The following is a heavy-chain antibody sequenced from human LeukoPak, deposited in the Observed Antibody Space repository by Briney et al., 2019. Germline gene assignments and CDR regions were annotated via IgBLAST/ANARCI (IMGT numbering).Heavy chain of an antibody. Sequence: SETLSLTCTVSGGSISSYYWSWIRQPPGKGLEWIGEINHSGSTNYNPSLKSRVTISVDTSKNQFSLKLSSVTAADTAVYYCARVTVTTYLFDYWGQGTLVTVSS. V-gene: IGHV4-34*01. CDR3: ARVTVTTYLFDY. CDR2: INHSGST. CDR1: GGSISSYY. D-gene: IGHD4-11*01. J-gene: IGHJ4*02.